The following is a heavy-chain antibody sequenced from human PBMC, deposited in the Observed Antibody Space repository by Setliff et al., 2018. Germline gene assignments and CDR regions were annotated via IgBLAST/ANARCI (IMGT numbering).Heavy chain of an antibody. D-gene: IGHD5-12*01. CDR2: IYYSGST. J-gene: IGHJ4*02. V-gene: IGHV4-59*11. CDR1: GGSISSHY. Sequence: ASETLSLTCTVSGGSISSHYWSWIRQPPGKGLEWIGNIYYSGSTNYNPSLKSRVTISVATSKNQFSLKLRSVTAADTAVYYCARVRKGYSGYDFGDYWGQGTLVTVSS. CDR3: ARVRKGYSGYDFGDY.